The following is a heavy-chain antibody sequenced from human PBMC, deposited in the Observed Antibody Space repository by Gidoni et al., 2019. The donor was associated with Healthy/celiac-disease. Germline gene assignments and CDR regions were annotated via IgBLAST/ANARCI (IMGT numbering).Heavy chain of an antibody. V-gene: IGHV3-53*02. CDR3: ARANDFGEHVGY. Sequence: EAQLVETGGGLIQPGASLRLSCAASGFTVSSNYMSWVRQAPGKGLEWVSVIYSGGSTYYADSVKGRFTISRDNSKNTLYLQMNSRRAEDTAVYYCARANDFGEHVGYWGQGTLVTVSS. CDR2: IYSGGST. CDR1: GFTVSSNY. J-gene: IGHJ4*02. D-gene: IGHD4-17*01.